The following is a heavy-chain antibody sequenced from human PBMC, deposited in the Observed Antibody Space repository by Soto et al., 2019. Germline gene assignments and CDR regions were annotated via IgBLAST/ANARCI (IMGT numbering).Heavy chain of an antibody. CDR2: IYHSGST. Sequence: SETLSLTCAVSGGSISSGGYSWSWIRQPPGKGLGWIGYIYHSGSTYYNPSLKSRVTISVDRSKNQFSLKLSSVTAADTAVYYCARATYDFYAFDIWGQGTMVTVSS. D-gene: IGHD3-3*01. CDR3: ARATYDFYAFDI. V-gene: IGHV4-30-2*01. CDR1: GGSISSGGYS. J-gene: IGHJ3*02.